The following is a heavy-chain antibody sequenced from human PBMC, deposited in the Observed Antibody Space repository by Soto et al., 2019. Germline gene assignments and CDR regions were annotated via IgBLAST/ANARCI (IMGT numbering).Heavy chain of an antibody. CDR3: TREAIVVIPAAQPSHFDS. CDR1: GYTFRKYV. V-gene: IGHV1-18*01. CDR2: ISPYSGYT. J-gene: IGHJ4*02. D-gene: IGHD2-2*01. Sequence: ASVKVSCKGFGYTFRKYVITWVGQAPGKGFEWVGWISPYSGYTHSAQKFHGRLTLTTDTAAATAYMELRILRSADTALYYCTREAIVVIPAAQPSHFDSWGQGTLVTVSS.